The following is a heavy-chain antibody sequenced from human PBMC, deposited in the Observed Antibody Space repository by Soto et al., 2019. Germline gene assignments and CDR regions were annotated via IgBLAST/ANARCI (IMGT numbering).Heavy chain of an antibody. CDR3: ARGPSYGDYLYYYYGMDG. CDR1: GGSISSGGYY. D-gene: IGHD4-17*01. J-gene: IGHJ6*02. CDR2: IYYSGST. V-gene: IGHV4-31*03. Sequence: SETLSLTCTVSGGSISSGGYYSSWIRQHPGKGLEWIGYIYYSGSTYYNPSLKSRVTISVDTSKSQFSVKLSSVTAADTAVYYCARGPSYGDYLYYYYGMDGWGQGTTVTVSS.